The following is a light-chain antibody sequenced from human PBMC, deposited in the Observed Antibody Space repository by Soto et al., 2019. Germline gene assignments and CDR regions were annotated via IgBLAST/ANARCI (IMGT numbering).Light chain of an antibody. Sequence: QLVLTQSPSASASLGASVKLTCTLSSGHSNYAIAWHQQQPEKGPRYLMKLNSDGSHSKGDGIPDRFSGSRSGAERYLTISSLQSEDEADYYCQTWGTDIHVVFGGGTKLTVL. CDR2: LNSDGSH. J-gene: IGLJ2*01. CDR3: QTWGTDIHVV. V-gene: IGLV4-69*01. CDR1: SGHSNYA.